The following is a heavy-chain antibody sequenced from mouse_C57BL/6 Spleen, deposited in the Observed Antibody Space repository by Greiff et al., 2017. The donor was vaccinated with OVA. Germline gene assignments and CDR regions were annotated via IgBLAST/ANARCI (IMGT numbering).Heavy chain of an antibody. V-gene: IGHV3-6*01. Sequence: EVQLQESGPGLVKPSQSLSLTCSVTGYSITSGYYWNWIRQFPGNKLEWMGYISYDGSNNYNPSLKNRISITRDTSKNQFFLKLNSVTTEDTATYYCARGEALYYGSGGYYYFDYWGQGTTLTVSA. J-gene: IGHJ2*01. CDR1: GYSITSGYY. CDR3: ARGEALYYGSGGYYYFDY. D-gene: IGHD1-1*01. CDR2: ISYDGSN.